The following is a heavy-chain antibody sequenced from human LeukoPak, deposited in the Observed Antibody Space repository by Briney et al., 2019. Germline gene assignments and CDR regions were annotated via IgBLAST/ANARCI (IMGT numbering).Heavy chain of an antibody. CDR3: ARDRGWQQFDY. J-gene: IGHJ4*01. D-gene: IGHD5-24*01. CDR1: GFTFSSYA. Sequence: GGSLRLSCAASGFTFSSYAMSWVRQAPGKGLEWVSRINTDGRSTNYADSVRGRFSISRDNAKNSLYLELNSLRAEDTGVYFCARDRGWQQFDYWGQGTLVTVSS. CDR2: INTDGRST. V-gene: IGHV3-74*01.